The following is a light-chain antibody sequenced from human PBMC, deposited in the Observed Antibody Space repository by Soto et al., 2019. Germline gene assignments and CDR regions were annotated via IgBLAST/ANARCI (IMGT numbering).Light chain of an antibody. V-gene: IGKV1-5*03. CDR2: KAS. Sequence: DIQMPQSPSTLSASVGDRVTSTCRASQSISSWLAWYQQKPGKAPKLLIYKASSLESGVPSRFSGSGSGTEFTLTISRLQPDDFATYYCQQYNSYSPEITFGQGTRLEIK. J-gene: IGKJ5*01. CDR1: QSISSW. CDR3: QQYNSYSPEIT.